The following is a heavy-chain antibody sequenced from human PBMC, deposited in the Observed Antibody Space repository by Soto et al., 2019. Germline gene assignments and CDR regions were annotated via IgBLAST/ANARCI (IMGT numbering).Heavy chain of an antibody. D-gene: IGHD3-22*01. J-gene: IGHJ5*02. Sequence: LSLTCAVYGGSFSGYYWSWIRQPPGKGLEWIGEINHSGSTNYNPSLKSRVTISVDTSKNQFSLKLSSVTAADTAVYYCARRGYDSSGYYRHSDWFDPWGQGTLVTVSS. V-gene: IGHV4-34*01. CDR1: GGSFSGYY. CDR2: INHSGST. CDR3: ARRGYDSSGYYRHSDWFDP.